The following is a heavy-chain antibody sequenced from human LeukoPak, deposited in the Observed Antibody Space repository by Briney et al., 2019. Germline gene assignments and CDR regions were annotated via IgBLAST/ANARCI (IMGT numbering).Heavy chain of an antibody. Sequence: APVKVSCKASGYTFTSYDINWVRQATGQGLEWMGWMNPNSGNTGYAQKFQGRVTITRNTSISTAYMELSSLRSEDTAVYYCARAPRITMVRGVIYWFDPWGQGTLVTVSS. J-gene: IGHJ5*02. V-gene: IGHV1-8*03. D-gene: IGHD3-10*01. CDR3: ARAPRITMVRGVIYWFDP. CDR2: MNPNSGNT. CDR1: GYTFTSYD.